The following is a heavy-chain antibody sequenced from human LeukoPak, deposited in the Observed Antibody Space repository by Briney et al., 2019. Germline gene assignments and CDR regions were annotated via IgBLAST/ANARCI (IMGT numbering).Heavy chain of an antibody. CDR3: ARDDRLRGFS. J-gene: IGHJ5*02. V-gene: IGHV1-18*01. CDR1: GYTFTRYG. Sequence: ASVKVCCEASGYTFTRYGISWVRQAPGQGLEWMGWISAYNGNTNYAQKLQGRVTMTTDTSTSTAYMELRSLRSDDTAVYYCARDDRLRGFSWGQGTLVTVSS. D-gene: IGHD2-8*01. CDR2: ISAYNGNT.